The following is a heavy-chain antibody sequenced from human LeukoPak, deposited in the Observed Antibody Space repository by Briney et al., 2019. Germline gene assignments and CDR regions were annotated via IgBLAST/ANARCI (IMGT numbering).Heavy chain of an antibody. V-gene: IGHV1-69*05. Sequence: SVKASCKASGGTFSSYAISWVRQAPGQGLEWMGGIIPIFGTANYAQKFQGRVTITTDESTSTAYMELSSLRSEDTAVYYCARDWSSWYLFRPSPHNWFDPWGRGTLVTVSS. CDR2: IIPIFGTA. D-gene: IGHD6-13*01. J-gene: IGHJ5*02. CDR1: GGTFSSYA. CDR3: ARDWSSWYLFRPSPHNWFDP.